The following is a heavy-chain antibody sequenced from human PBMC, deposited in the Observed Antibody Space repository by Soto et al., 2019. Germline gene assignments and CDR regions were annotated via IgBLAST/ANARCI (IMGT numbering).Heavy chain of an antibody. J-gene: IGHJ4*02. CDR3: ARGWYSSSWYVFPFDY. D-gene: IGHD6-13*01. V-gene: IGHV4-59*01. Sequence: PSETLSLTCTVSGGSISSYYWSWIRQPPGKGLEWIGYIYYSGSTNYNPSLKSRVTISVDTSKNQFSLKLSSVTAADTAVSYCARGWYSSSWYVFPFDYWGQXTLVTVSS. CDR2: IYYSGST. CDR1: GGSISSYY.